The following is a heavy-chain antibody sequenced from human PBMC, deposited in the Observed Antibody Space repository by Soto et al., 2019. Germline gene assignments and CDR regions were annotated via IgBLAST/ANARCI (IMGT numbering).Heavy chain of an antibody. D-gene: IGHD6-19*01. J-gene: IGHJ4*02. V-gene: IGHV4-59*01. CDR3: ARDRYSNGWLEY. CDR1: GGSINTYY. CDR2: IYYSGST. Sequence: SETLSLTCIVSGGSINTYYWSWIRQPPGKGLEWIGYIYYSGSTQYNPSLKSRVTISEDTSNNHFSLKLSSATAADTAIYYCARDRYSNGWLEYWGKGILVT.